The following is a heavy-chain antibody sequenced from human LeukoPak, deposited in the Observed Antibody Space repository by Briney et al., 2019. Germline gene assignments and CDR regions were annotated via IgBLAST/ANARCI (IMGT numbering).Heavy chain of an antibody. CDR3: ARDLEAAGIFDY. V-gene: IGHV3-74*01. Sequence: GGSLRLSCAASGFTFSNYWMSWVRQAPGKGLVWVSRINSDGSSTSYADSVKGRFTISRDNAKNTLYLQMNSLRAEDTAVYYCARDLEAAGIFDYWGQGTLVTVSS. J-gene: IGHJ4*02. CDR1: GFTFSNYW. D-gene: IGHD6-13*01. CDR2: INSDGSST.